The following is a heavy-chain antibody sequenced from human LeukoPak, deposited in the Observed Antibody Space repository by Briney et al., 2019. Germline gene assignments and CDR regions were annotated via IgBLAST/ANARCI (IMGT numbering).Heavy chain of an antibody. V-gene: IGHV3-53*01. CDR3: ASRHCSGENCYAGPLDF. CDR1: GFIFSDYG. CDR2: SYSGGST. D-gene: IGHD2-8*02. J-gene: IGHJ4*02. Sequence: PGGSLRLSCAASGFIFSDYGMNWVRQAPGKGLEWVSVSYSGGSTYYEDSVKGRFTVSSDVSKNTLYLQMNNLRGEDTAVYYCASRHCSGENCYAGPLDFWGQGIQVTVSS.